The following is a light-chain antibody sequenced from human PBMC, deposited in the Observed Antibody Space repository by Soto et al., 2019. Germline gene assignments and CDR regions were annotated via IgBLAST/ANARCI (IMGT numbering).Light chain of an antibody. CDR1: QDIRSD. V-gene: IGKV1-17*01. CDR2: DAS. CDR3: QQYNSYFQT. Sequence: IQMTQSPSSLSASVGDSITITCRASQDIRSDLGWYQQKPGRAPKLLIYDASSLQGGVPSRFSGSGSGTEFTLTISSLQPDDLATYYCQQYNSYFQTFGQGTKVDI. J-gene: IGKJ1*01.